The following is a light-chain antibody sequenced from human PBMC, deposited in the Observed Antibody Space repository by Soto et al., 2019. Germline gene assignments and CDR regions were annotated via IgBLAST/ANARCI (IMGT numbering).Light chain of an antibody. CDR1: SSDVGGYNY. CDR3: SSYTTSSTPYV. CDR2: EVS. V-gene: IGLV2-14*01. Sequence: QSALTQPASVSGSPGQSITISCTGTSSDVGGYNYVSWYHQHPGKAPKLMSYEVSNRPSGVYNRFSGSKSGNTASLTISGLQAEDEANYYCSSYTTSSTPYVFGTGTKVTVL. J-gene: IGLJ1*01.